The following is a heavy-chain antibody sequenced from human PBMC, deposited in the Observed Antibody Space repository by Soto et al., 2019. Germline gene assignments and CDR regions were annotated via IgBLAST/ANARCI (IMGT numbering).Heavy chain of an antibody. CDR1: GFTFSSYA. J-gene: IGHJ4*02. CDR3: AKDARSGWNFDY. D-gene: IGHD6-19*01. CDR2: ISGGGGYT. V-gene: IGHV3-23*01. Sequence: GGSLRLSCAASGFTFSSYAMSWVRQAPGKGLEWVSVISGGGGYTYYADSVKGRFTISRDNSKNTLYLQMNSLRAEDTAVYYCAKDARSGWNFDYWGQGTLVTVSS.